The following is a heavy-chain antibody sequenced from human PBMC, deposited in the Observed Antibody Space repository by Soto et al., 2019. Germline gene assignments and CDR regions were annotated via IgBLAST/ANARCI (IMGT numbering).Heavy chain of an antibody. V-gene: IGHV1-69*02. Sequence: ASVKVSCKASGGTFSSYTISWVRQAPGQGLEWMGRIIPILGIANYAQKFQGRVTITADKSTSTAYMELSSLRSEDTAVYYCARGVAGGSYGMDVWGQGTTVTVS. D-gene: IGHD3-16*01. CDR3: ARGVAGGSYGMDV. CDR1: GGTFSSYT. CDR2: IIPILGIA. J-gene: IGHJ6*02.